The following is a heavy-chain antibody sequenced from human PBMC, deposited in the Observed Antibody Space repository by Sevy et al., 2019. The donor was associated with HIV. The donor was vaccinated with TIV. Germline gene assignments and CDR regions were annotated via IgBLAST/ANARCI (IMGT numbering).Heavy chain of an antibody. CDR1: GFTFISYA. CDR2: ISYDGSNK. D-gene: IGHD3-16*02. CDR3: ARDRRLGELSMNFDY. V-gene: IGHV3-30-3*01. Sequence: GGSLRLSCAASGFTFISYAMHWVRQAPGKGLEWVAVISYDGSNKYYADSVKGRFTISRDNSKNTLYLQMNSLRAEDTAVYYCARDRRLGELSMNFDYWGQGTLVTVSS. J-gene: IGHJ4*02.